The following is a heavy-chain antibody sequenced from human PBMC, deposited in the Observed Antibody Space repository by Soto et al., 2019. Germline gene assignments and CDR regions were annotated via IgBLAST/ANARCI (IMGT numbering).Heavy chain of an antibody. D-gene: IGHD1-1*01. J-gene: IGHJ4*02. Sequence: EVQLVESGGGLVQPGGSLRLSCAASGFTVSNNYMRWVRQAPGKGLEWVSLIYSGGATYYADSVKGSFTISRDNSKNTLYRQMNSLRAEDTAVYYCARDGTYNWVGGQGILVTVSS. CDR1: GFTVSNNY. V-gene: IGHV3-66*01. CDR3: ARDGTYNWV. CDR2: IYSGGAT.